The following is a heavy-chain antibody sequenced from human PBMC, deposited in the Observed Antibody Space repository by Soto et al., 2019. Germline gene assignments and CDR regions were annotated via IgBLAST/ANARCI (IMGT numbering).Heavy chain of an antibody. V-gene: IGHV3-74*01. D-gene: IGHD3-22*01. J-gene: IGHJ1*01. CDR2: INNDGSTT. CDR1: GLAFSNYW. CDR3: SRGYYDTSGFYLGGPKYFLH. Sequence: EVQLVESGGGLVQPGVSLRLSCAASGLAFSNYWMHWVRHAPGKGLMWVSRINNDGSTTTYADSVEGRFTISRDNAKNTLYLQMNSLRVEDTAVYYCSRGYYDTSGFYLGGPKYFLHWGQGTLVTVSS.